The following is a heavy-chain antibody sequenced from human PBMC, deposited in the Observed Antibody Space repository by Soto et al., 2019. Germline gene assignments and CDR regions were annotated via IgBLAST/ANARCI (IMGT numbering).Heavy chain of an antibody. J-gene: IGHJ4*02. V-gene: IGHV1-18*03. CDR1: GYRFSSYG. CDR2: ISTYSGNT. CDR3: VPVNEGVYYDSSGYYDF. D-gene: IGHD3-22*01. Sequence: GASVKVSCKASGYRFSSYGICWVRQAPGQGLQWMGWISTYSGNTNFAQDFRDRLTMTTDTSTNTAYMELRSLRSDDMAVYYCVPVNEGVYYDSSGYYDFSGQGTLLTVSS.